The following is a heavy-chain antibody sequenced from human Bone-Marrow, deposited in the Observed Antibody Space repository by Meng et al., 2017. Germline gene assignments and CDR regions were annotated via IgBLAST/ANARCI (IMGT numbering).Heavy chain of an antibody. CDR3: AGVTYSSGWYPPYYYYYGMDV. D-gene: IGHD6-19*01. CDR1: GFTFSSYA. J-gene: IGHJ6*02. CDR2: ISYDGSNK. Sequence: GESLKISCAASGFTFSSYAMHWVRQAPGKGLEWVAVISYDGSNKYYADSVKGRFTISRDNSKNTLYLQMNSLRAEDTAVYYCAGVTYSSGWYPPYYYYYGMDVWGQGTTVTASS. V-gene: IGHV3-30*01.